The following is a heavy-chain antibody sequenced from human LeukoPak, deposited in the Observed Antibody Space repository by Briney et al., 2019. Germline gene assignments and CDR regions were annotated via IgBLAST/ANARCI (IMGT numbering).Heavy chain of an antibody. CDR1: GGTFSSYA. D-gene: IGHD3-22*01. V-gene: IGHV1-69*13. CDR3: ARGDYDSSGYYRGYFDY. Sequence: SVKVSCKASGGTFSSYAISWVRQAPGQELEWMGGIVPIFGTANYAQKFQGRVTITADESTSTAYMELSSLRSEDTAVYYCARGDYDSSGYYRGYFDYWGQGTLVTVSS. J-gene: IGHJ4*02. CDR2: IVPIFGTA.